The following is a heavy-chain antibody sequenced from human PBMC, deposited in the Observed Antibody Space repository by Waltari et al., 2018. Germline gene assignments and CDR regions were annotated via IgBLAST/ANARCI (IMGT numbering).Heavy chain of an antibody. J-gene: IGHJ5*02. CDR3: ARSRPFYSSVKGGWFDP. CDR1: GYNFTSYD. Sequence: QVQLVQSGAEVKKPGASVKVSCKASGYNFTSYDINWVRQATGQGLEWMGWMNPNSGNTGYAQKFQGRVTMTRNTSISTAYMELSSLRSEDTAVYYCARSRPFYSSVKGGWFDPWGQGTLVTVSS. CDR2: MNPNSGNT. D-gene: IGHD3-22*01. V-gene: IGHV1-8*01.